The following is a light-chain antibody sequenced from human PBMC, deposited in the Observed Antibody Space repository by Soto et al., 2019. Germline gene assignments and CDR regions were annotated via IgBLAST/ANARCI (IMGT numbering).Light chain of an antibody. Sequence: DLQMTQSPSSVSASVGDRVTITCRASQDINKWLAWYQQKPGLAPNLVIYTASRLHGGGPSRFSGSASGTDFTLTISSLQPEDVATYYCQQGKSFPLTFGGGTKV. CDR1: QDINKW. J-gene: IGKJ4*01. CDR3: QQGKSFPLT. V-gene: IGKV1-12*01. CDR2: TAS.